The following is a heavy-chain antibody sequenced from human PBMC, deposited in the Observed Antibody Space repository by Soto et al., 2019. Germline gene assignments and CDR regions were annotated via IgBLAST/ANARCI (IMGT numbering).Heavy chain of an antibody. Sequence: SVKVSCKASGYTFTSYYMHWVRQAPGQGLEWMGIINPSGGSTSYAQKFQGRVTMTRDTSTSTVYMELSSLRSEDTAVYYCARGGGITGTTWLAYYYGMDVWGQGTTVTVSS. D-gene: IGHD1-7*01. V-gene: IGHV1-46*01. CDR2: INPSGGST. CDR3: ARGGGITGTTWLAYYYGMDV. CDR1: GYTFTSYY. J-gene: IGHJ6*02.